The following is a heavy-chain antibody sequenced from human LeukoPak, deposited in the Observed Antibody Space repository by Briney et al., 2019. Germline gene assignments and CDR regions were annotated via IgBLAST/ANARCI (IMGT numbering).Heavy chain of an antibody. J-gene: IGHJ6*02. Sequence: GGSLRLSCAASGFTFSSYWMSWVRQAPGKGLEWVANIKQDGSEKYYVVSVKGRFTISRDNAKNSLYLQMSNLRAEDTAVYFCARGGGLDVWGQGATVTVSS. D-gene: IGHD3-16*01. CDR3: ARGGGLDV. V-gene: IGHV3-7*03. CDR1: GFTFSSYW. CDR2: IKQDGSEK.